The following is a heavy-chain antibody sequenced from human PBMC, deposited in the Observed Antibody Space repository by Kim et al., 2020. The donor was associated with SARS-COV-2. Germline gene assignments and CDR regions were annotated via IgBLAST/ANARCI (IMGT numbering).Heavy chain of an antibody. CDR3: ARSGADYYDSSGYDAFDI. V-gene: IGHV3-33*01. Sequence: GGSLRLSCAASGFTFSSYGMHWVRQAPGKGLEWVAVIWYDGSNKYYADSVKGRFTISRDNSKNTLYLQMNSLRAEDTAVYYCARSGADYYDSSGYDAFDIWGQGTMVTVSS. CDR2: IWYDGSNK. J-gene: IGHJ3*02. CDR1: GFTFSSYG. D-gene: IGHD3-22*01.